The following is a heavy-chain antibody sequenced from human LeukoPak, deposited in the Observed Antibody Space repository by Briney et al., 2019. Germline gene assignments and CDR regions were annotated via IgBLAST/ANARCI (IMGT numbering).Heavy chain of an antibody. CDR3: AGPLGRGGDCYPGYFDL. CDR2: ISGSGGST. Sequence: GASLRLSCAASGFTFSSYAMSWVRQAPGKGLEWVSAISGSGGSTYYADSVKGRFTISRDNSKNTLYLQMNSLRAEDTAVYYCAGPLGRGGDCYPGYFDLWGRGTLVTVSS. D-gene: IGHD2-21*02. CDR1: GFTFSSYA. J-gene: IGHJ2*01. V-gene: IGHV3-23*01.